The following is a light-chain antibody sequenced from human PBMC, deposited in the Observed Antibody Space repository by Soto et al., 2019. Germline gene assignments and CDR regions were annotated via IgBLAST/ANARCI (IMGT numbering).Light chain of an antibody. Sequence: QSVLTQPPSLSSAPGQKVTISCAGSSANIGGNSVCSYRQLPGTAPKLLIYDDNTRPSGIPDRFSGSKSGTSATLGITGFQTGDEADYYCGSWDSSLSAYVFGTGTKVPVL. CDR3: GSWDSSLSAYV. V-gene: IGLV1-51*01. CDR1: SANIGGNS. J-gene: IGLJ1*01. CDR2: DDN.